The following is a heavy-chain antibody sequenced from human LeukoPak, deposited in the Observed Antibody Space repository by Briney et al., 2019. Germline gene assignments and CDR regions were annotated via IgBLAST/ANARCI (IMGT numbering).Heavy chain of an antibody. D-gene: IGHD3-10*01. Sequence: TGGSLRLSCAASGFTFDDYAMHWVRQAPGKGLEWVSGISWNGGSIGYADSVKGRFTISRDNAKNSLYLQMNSLRAEDTALYYCAKDYGSGSDYYYYGMDVWGQGTTVTVSS. CDR1: GFTFDDYA. CDR2: ISWNGGSI. J-gene: IGHJ6*02. V-gene: IGHV3-9*01. CDR3: AKDYGSGSDYYYYGMDV.